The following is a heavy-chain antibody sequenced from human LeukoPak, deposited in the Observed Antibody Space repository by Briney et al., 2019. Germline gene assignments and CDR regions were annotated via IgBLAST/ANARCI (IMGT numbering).Heavy chain of an antibody. Sequence: SETLSLTCAVYGGSFSGYCWSWIRQPPGKGLEWIGEINHSGSTNYNPSLKSRVTISVDTSKNQFSLKLNSVTAADTAVYYCARGPYSGSATYYNDYWGQGTLVTVSS. CDR1: GGSFSGYC. D-gene: IGHD3-10*01. CDR2: INHSGST. J-gene: IGHJ4*02. CDR3: ARGPYSGSATYYNDY. V-gene: IGHV4-34*01.